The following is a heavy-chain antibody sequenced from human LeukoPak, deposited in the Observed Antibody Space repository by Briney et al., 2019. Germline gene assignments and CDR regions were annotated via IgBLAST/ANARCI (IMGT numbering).Heavy chain of an antibody. Sequence: PGGSLRLSCAASGFTFSSYGMHWVRQAPGKGLERVAVIWYDGSNKYYADSVKGRFTISRDNSKNTLYLQMNSLRAEDTAVYYCAKEMATSPSFDYWGQGTLVTVSS. CDR1: GFTFSSYG. D-gene: IGHD5-24*01. CDR3: AKEMATSPSFDY. V-gene: IGHV3-33*06. J-gene: IGHJ4*02. CDR2: IWYDGSNK.